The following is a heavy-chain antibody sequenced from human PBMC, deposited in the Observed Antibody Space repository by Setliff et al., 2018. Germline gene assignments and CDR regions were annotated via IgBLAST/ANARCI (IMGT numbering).Heavy chain of an antibody. CDR3: ARDVDKAVAGTTVVMDY. J-gene: IGHJ4*02. CDR2: IYYSGST. Sequence: SETLSLTCTVSGGSISSHYWSWIRQPPGKGLEWIGSIYYSGSTNYNPSLKGRFTISRDNAKNSLYLQMNSLRAEDTAVYYCARDVDKAVAGTTVVMDYWGQGTLVTVSS. CDR1: GGSISSHY. D-gene: IGHD6-19*01. V-gene: IGHV4-59*11.